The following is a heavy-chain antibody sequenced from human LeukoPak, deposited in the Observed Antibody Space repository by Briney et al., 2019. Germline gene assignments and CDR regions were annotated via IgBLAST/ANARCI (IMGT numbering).Heavy chain of an antibody. CDR2: IYGSGRP. J-gene: IGHJ4*02. V-gene: IGHV4-59*01. CDR3: ARETSLVGYSGGLGFNY. Sequence: SETLSLTCTVSGSSISYWYWSWIRQPPGKGLEWIGNIYGSGRPNYNPSLTSRVTISVDTSKNQFSLKLTSVTAADTAVYYCARETSLVGYSGGLGFNYWGQGILVTVSS. CDR1: GSSISYWY. D-gene: IGHD6-19*01.